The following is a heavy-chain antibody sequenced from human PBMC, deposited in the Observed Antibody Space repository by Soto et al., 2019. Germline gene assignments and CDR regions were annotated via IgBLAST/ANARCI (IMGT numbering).Heavy chain of an antibody. CDR2: ISSASSET. V-gene: IGHV3-21*01. Sequence: PGGSLRLSCEASGFTFSRDSMNWVRQVPGKGLEWVASISSASSETWYADSVKGRFIISRDNAQNSLFLQMNTLRPEDSAIYYCASVAYWGPGTQVTVSS. CDR3: ASVAY. CDR1: GFTFSRDS. J-gene: IGHJ4*02.